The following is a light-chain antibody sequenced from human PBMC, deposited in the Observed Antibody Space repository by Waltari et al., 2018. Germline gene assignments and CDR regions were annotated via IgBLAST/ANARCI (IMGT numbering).Light chain of an antibody. CDR2: SFP. V-gene: IGLV1-40*01. J-gene: IGLJ2*01. CDR1: KSNIGADFD. Sequence: QSVLTQPPSVSGAPGQRVTISCSGTKSNIGADFDVHWYQQVPGTAPKLLLHSFPNRPSGSSDRFSGFKSGASASLVITGLQAEDEAMYYCQSYDTTLSAVVFGGGTRLTV. CDR3: QSYDTTLSAVV.